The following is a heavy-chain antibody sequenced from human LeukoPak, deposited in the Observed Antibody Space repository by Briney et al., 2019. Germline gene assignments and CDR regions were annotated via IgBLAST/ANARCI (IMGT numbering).Heavy chain of an antibody. CDR3: ARIRRDGYNDAFDI. Sequence: GESLKISCRGSGYSFTTYWIAWVRQMPGKGLEWMGIIYPGDSDTRYSPSFQGQVTISADKSISTAYLQWSSLKASDTAMYYCARIRRDGYNDAFDIWGQGTMVTVSS. J-gene: IGHJ3*02. CDR1: GYSFTTYW. V-gene: IGHV5-51*01. D-gene: IGHD5-24*01. CDR2: IYPGDSDT.